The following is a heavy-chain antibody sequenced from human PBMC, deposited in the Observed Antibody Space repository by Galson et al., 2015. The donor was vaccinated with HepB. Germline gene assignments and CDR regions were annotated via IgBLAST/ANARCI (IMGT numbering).Heavy chain of an antibody. CDR1: GYTFTSYA. V-gene: IGHV1-3*01. CDR3: ARVGEQQLVDTDAFDI. J-gene: IGHJ3*02. D-gene: IGHD6-13*01. CDR2: INAGNGNT. Sequence: SVKVSCKASGYTFTSYAMHWVRQAPGQRLEWMGWINAGNGNTKYSQKFQGRVTITRDTSASTAYMELSSLRSEDTAVYYCARVGEQQLVDTDAFDIWGQGTMVTVSS.